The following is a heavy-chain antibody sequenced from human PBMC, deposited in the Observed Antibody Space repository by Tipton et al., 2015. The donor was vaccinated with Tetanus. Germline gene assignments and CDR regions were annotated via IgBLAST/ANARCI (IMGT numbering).Heavy chain of an antibody. CDR3: ATVPTIAVTGTALGGY. J-gene: IGHJ4*02. Sequence: GSLRLSCTVSGGSISSSSYYWGWIRQPPGKGLEWIGSIYHTGNTYYNPSLKSRATVSVDTAKNQFSLMLSSVTSRDTAVYYCATVPTIAVTGTALGGYWGQGTLVTVSS. CDR1: GGSISSSSYY. CDR2: IYHTGNT. V-gene: IGHV4-39*01. D-gene: IGHD6-19*01.